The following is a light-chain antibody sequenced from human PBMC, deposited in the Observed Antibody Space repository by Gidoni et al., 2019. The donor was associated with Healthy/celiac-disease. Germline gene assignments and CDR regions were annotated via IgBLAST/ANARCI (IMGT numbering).Light chain of an antibody. V-gene: IGLV2-14*01. Sequence: QSALTQPASVSGSPGQSITISCTGTSSDVGGHNFVSWYQQHPGKAPKVMIYEVSNRPPGVSNRFSGSKSGNTASLTISGLQAEDEADYYCSSYTSSSTLVVFGGGTKLTVL. CDR2: EVS. CDR3: SSYTSSSTLVV. J-gene: IGLJ2*01. CDR1: SSDVGGHNF.